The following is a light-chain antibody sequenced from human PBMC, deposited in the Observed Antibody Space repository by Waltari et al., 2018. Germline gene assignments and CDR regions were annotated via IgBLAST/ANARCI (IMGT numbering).Light chain of an antibody. Sequence: QSVLTQPPSASGTPGQRVTISCSGSSSNIGSDTVNWFQHLPGTAPKLLIYTDNLRPSGAPDRFSGSKSGTSASLAISGLQSEDEADYYCATWDDTLHGCWVFGGGTKLTVL. CDR3: ATWDDTLHGCWV. V-gene: IGLV1-44*01. CDR1: SSNIGSDT. J-gene: IGLJ3*02. CDR2: TDN.